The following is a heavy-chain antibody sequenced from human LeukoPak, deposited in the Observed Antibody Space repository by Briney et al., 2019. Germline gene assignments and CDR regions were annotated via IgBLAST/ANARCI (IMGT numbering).Heavy chain of an antibody. CDR1: TGSINSYY. CDR3: ARHGYTASHFFLDY. Sequence: SSETLSLICTVSTGSINSYYWGWVRQPAGRGLEWIGRIYTTGHADYDPSLQSRVTMSVDTSQKQFSLNLKSVTAADTATYFCARHGYTASHFFLDYWSQGTPVTVSS. J-gene: IGHJ4*02. D-gene: IGHD5-18*01. V-gene: IGHV4-4*07. CDR2: IYTTGHA.